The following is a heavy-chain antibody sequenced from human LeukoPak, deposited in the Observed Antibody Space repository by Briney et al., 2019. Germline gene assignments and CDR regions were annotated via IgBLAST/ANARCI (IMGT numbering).Heavy chain of an antibody. V-gene: IGHV5-51*01. CDR3: ARRTRSYSFDY. CDR1: GYSFTTYW. J-gene: IGHJ4*02. Sequence: GESLKISCKGSGYSFTTYWIGWVRQMPGKGLEWMGIIYPGDSDTTYSPSFQGQVTFSADKSISTAYLQWSSLKASDTAMYCCARRTRSYSFDYWGQGTLVTVSS. CDR2: IYPGDSDT.